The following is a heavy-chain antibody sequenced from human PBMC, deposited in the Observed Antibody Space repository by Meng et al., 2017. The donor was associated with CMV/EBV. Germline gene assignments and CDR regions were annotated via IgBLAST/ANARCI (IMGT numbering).Heavy chain of an antibody. CDR3: ASSDGDSSSSILDY. Sequence: GGSLRLSCAASGFTFSSYGISWVRQAPGQGLEWMGWISAYNGNTNYAQKLQGRVTMTTDTSTSTAYMELRSLRSDDTAVYYCASSDGDSSSSILDYWGQGTLVTVLL. CDR2: ISAYNGNT. J-gene: IGHJ4*02. CDR1: GFTFSSYG. V-gene: IGHV1-18*01. D-gene: IGHD6-6*01.